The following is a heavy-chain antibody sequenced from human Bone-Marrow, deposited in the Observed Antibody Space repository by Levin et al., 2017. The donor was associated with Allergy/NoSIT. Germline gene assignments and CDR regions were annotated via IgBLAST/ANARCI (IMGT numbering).Heavy chain of an antibody. CDR2: INPNSGGT. CDR1: GYIFTDYY. D-gene: IGHD3-16*01. J-gene: IGHJ6*03. V-gene: IGHV1-2*02. Sequence: GESLKISCKASGYIFTDYYIHWVRQAPGQGLEWMGWINPNSGGTKYAQKFQDRVTMTRDTSISTAYVDLSRLRFDDTAVYYCARAIASGGNTYYYYYMDVWGKGTTVTVSS. CDR3: ARAIASGGNTYYYYYMDV.